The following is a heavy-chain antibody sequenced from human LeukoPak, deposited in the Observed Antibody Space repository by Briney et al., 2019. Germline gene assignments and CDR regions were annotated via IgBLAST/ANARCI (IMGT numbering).Heavy chain of an antibody. CDR2: IRYDGSNK. Sequence: GGSLRLSCAASGFTFSSYGMHWVRQAPGKGLEWVAFIRYDGSNKYYADSVKGRFTISRDNSKNTLYLQINSLRAEDTAVYYCAKGRKAVVIESFDYWGQGTLVTVSS. D-gene: IGHD6-19*01. CDR1: GFTFSSYG. CDR3: AKGRKAVVIESFDY. J-gene: IGHJ4*02. V-gene: IGHV3-30*02.